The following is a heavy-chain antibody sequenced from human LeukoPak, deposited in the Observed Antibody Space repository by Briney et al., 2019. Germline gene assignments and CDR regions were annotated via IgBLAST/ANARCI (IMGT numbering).Heavy chain of an antibody. D-gene: IGHD3-3*01. CDR2: ISASGGST. V-gene: IGHV3-23*01. CDR3: AREIDSFGFDY. Sequence: PGGSLRLSCAASGLTFRNYGMSWVRQAPGKGLEWVSSISASGGSTYYADSVKGRFTISRDNSKNTLYLQMNSLRAEDTAVYYCAREIDSFGFDYWGQGTLVTVSS. J-gene: IGHJ4*02. CDR1: GLTFRNYG.